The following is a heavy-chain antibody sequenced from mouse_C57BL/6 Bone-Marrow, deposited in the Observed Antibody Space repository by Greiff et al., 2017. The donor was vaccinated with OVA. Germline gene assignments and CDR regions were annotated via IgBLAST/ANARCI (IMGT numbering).Heavy chain of an antibody. J-gene: IGHJ4*01. D-gene: IGHD1-1*01. Sequence: VQLQQSGPELVKPGASVKIPCKASGYTFTDYNMDWVKQSHGKSLEWIGDINPNNGGTIYNQKFKGKATLTVDKSSSTAYMELRSLTSEDTAVYYCARDYYGSSYVKAMDYWGQGTSVTVSS. V-gene: IGHV1-18*01. CDR2: INPNNGGT. CDR1: GYTFTDYN. CDR3: ARDYYGSSYVKAMDY.